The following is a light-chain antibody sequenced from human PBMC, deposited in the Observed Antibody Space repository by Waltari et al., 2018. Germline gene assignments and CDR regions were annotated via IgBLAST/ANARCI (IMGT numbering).Light chain of an antibody. CDR2: DAS. J-gene: IGKJ3*01. CDR3: KKYDTMFT. Sequence: DIQMTQSPSSLSAFIGDRVSITCQASQDIKNYLNWYQQKPGKAPELLIYDASRLETGVPSRFSGSGFGTDFTFTISSLQPEDVATYYWKKYDTMFTFGPGTKVEIK. CDR1: QDIKNY. V-gene: IGKV1-33*01.